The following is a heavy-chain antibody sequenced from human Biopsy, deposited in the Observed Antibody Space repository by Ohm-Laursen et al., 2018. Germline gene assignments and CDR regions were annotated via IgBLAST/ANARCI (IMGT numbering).Heavy chain of an antibody. Sequence: SLRFSCAASGFTFSNYQMSWIRQTPGKGLEWVSHISSDGSTIFHADSVKGRFTISRDDAKGSLYLQMTNLRAEDTAVYYCGRSYGIMAAPVHLWGQGTLVTVSS. D-gene: IGHD3-16*01. J-gene: IGHJ4*01. CDR3: GRSYGIMAAPVHL. CDR2: ISSDGSTI. CDR1: GFTFSNYQ. V-gene: IGHV3-11*01.